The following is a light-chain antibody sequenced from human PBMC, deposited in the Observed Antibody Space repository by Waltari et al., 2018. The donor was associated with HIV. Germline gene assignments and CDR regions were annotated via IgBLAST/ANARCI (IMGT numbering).Light chain of an antibody. J-gene: IGLJ2*01. CDR1: KLGDKY. CDR2: EDV. Sequence: SYELTKPPSVSVSPGQTAIITGSGEKLGDKYASWYQQRAGQSPVLVIQEDVKRPSVFPGRFSGSNSGNTAPLTISGTQAMDDSDYYCQAWDSHNVIFGGGTKLTVL. CDR3: QAWDSHNVI. V-gene: IGLV3-1*01.